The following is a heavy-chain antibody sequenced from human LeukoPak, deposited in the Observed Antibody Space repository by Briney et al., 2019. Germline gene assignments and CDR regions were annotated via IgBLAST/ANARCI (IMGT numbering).Heavy chain of an antibody. D-gene: IGHD2-15*01. CDR3: AKDRVAGKGLDAFDT. CDR1: GFTFSSYA. V-gene: IGHV3-23*01. J-gene: IGHJ3*02. Sequence: GGSLRLSCAASGFTFSSYAMSWVRQAPGKGLDWVSAITGSGGSTYYADSVKGRFTISRDNSKNTLYLQMNSLRAEDTAVYYCAKDRVAGKGLDAFDTWGQGTMVTVSS. CDR2: ITGSGGST.